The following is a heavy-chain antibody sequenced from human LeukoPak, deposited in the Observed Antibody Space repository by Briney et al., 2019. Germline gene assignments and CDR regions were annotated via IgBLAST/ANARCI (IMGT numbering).Heavy chain of an antibody. Sequence: PGGSLRLSCAASGFTFSRYAMHWVRQAPGKGLEWVAVISYDGSNEYYADSVKGRFTISRDSSENTLYLQMNSLRAEDTAVYYCAKDRVCSGGSCYFDYWGQGTLVTVSS. J-gene: IGHJ4*02. CDR2: ISYDGSNE. V-gene: IGHV3-30-3*01. CDR3: AKDRVCSGGSCYFDY. CDR1: GFTFSRYA. D-gene: IGHD2-15*01.